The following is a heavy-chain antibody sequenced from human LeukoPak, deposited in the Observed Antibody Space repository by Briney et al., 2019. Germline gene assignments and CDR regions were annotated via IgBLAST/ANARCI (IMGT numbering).Heavy chain of an antibody. CDR3: ARGVAAAGNYYYYYMDV. V-gene: IGHV1-69*05. Sequence: ASVKVSCKASGSTFSSYAISWVRQAPGQGLEWMGGIIPIFGTANYAQKFQGRVTITTDESTSTAYMELSSLRSEDTAVYYCARGVAAAGNYYYYYMDVWGKGTTVTVSS. D-gene: IGHD6-13*01. J-gene: IGHJ6*03. CDR1: GSTFSSYA. CDR2: IIPIFGTA.